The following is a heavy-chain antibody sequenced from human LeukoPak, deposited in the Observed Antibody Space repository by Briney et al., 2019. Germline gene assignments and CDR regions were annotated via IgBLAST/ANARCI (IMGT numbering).Heavy chain of an antibody. CDR2: ISGGGGTT. J-gene: IGHJ4*02. V-gene: IGHV3-23*01. Sequence: PGGSLRLSCAAYGFTFSSYAMSWVRQAPGKGLEWVSTISGGGGTTYYADSVTGRFTISRDNSKNTLYLQMNSLRAEDTAVYYCASCSSTNCYWGQGTLVTVSS. CDR3: ASCSSTNCY. D-gene: IGHD2-2*01. CDR1: GFTFSSYA.